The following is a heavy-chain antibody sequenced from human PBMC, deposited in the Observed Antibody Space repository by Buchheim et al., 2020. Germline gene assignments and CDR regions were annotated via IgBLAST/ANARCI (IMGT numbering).Heavy chain of an antibody. V-gene: IGHV3-7*01. Sequence: EMQLVESGGGLVQPGGSLRLSCAASGFTFSSYWMSWVRQAPGKGLEWVANIKQDGSEKYYVDSVKGRFTISRDNAKNSLYLQMNSLRAEDTAVYYCARDLGIAAAGINWFDPWGQGTL. D-gene: IGHD6-13*01. CDR1: GFTFSSYW. CDR3: ARDLGIAAAGINWFDP. J-gene: IGHJ5*02. CDR2: IKQDGSEK.